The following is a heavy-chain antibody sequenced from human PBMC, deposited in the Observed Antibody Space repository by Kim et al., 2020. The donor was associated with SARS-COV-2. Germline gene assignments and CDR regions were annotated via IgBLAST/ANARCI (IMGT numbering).Heavy chain of an antibody. CDR2: IKKDGSEK. CDR1: GFTFNNFW. V-gene: IGHV3-7*01. J-gene: IGHJ4*02. CDR3: VRDWDCSMGTCYSHFDY. D-gene: IGHD2-15*01. Sequence: GGSLRLSCAGSGFTFNNFWMSWVRQAPGKGLEWVANIKKDGSEKYYVDSVKGRFTISRDKAKNSLYLQMNSLRAEDTAVYYCVRDWDCSMGTCYSHFDYWGQGTLVTVSA.